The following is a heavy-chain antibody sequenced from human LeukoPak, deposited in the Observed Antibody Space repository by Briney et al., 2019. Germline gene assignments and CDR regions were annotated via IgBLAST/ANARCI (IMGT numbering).Heavy chain of an antibody. CDR3: ARGGVGATHFDY. D-gene: IGHD1-26*01. CDR1: GFTFSSYG. CDR2: IRYDGSNK. J-gene: IGHJ4*02. V-gene: IGHV3-30*02. Sequence: GGSLRLSCAASGFTFSSYGMHWVRQAPGKGLQWVAFIRYDGSNKYYVDSVKGRFTISRDNAKNSLYLQMNSLRAEDTAVYYCARGGVGATHFDYWGQGILVTVSS.